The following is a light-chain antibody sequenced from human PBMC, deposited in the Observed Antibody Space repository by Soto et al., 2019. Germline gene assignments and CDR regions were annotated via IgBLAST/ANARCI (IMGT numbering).Light chain of an antibody. CDR3: QQYDNPIT. J-gene: IGKJ5*01. CDR1: QSVSSNN. Sequence: EIVLTQSPGTLSLSPGDTATLSCRASQSVSSNNLAWYHQKPGQTPRLLIYGASSRATGIPDRFSGSGSGTDFTLTISRLEPEDFAVYYCQQYDNPITFGQGTRLEIE. CDR2: GAS. V-gene: IGKV3-20*01.